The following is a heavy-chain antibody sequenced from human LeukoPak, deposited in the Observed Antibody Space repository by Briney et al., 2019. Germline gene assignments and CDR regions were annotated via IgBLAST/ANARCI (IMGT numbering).Heavy chain of an antibody. J-gene: IGHJ4*02. CDR2: IWYDGSNK. Sequence: PGGSLRLSCAASGFTFSSYGMHWVRQAPGKGLEWVAVIWYDGSNKYYADSVKGRFTISRDNSKNTLYLQMNSLRAEDTAVYYCARDYSTVTAILYYFDYWGQGTLVTVSS. CDR1: GFTFSSYG. CDR3: ARDYSTVTAILYYFDY. V-gene: IGHV3-33*01. D-gene: IGHD2-21*02.